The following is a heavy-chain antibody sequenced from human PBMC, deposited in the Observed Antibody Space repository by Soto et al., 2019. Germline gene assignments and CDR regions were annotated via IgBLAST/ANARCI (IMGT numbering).Heavy chain of an antibody. CDR1: GFTFTNYA. CDR3: ARGIWTMTRGSYYFDN. CDR2: INAGNGHT. D-gene: IGHD3-10*01. Sequence: QIQLVQSGTEVKKPGASVKVSCMTSGFTFTNYAIQWVRQAPGQRPEWMGWINAGNGHTRYSQNFQGRVTITRDTPASTAYMELSSLISEDAAVYYCARGIWTMTRGSYYFDNWGQRTLVTVSS. J-gene: IGHJ4*02. V-gene: IGHV1-3*01.